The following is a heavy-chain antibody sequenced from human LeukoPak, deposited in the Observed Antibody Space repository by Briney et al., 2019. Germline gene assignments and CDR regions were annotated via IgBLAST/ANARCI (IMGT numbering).Heavy chain of an antibody. D-gene: IGHD1-26*01. CDR2: IYYSGST. Sequence: SQTLSLTCTVSGGSISSGDYYWSWVRQPRGRGLEWIEYIYYSGSTYYNPSLKSRVTISVVTSKNQFSLKLSSVTAADTAVYYCAREARGSYTWFDPWGQGTLVTVSS. J-gene: IGHJ5*02. CDR1: GGSISSGDYY. CDR3: AREARGSYTWFDP. V-gene: IGHV4-30-4*01.